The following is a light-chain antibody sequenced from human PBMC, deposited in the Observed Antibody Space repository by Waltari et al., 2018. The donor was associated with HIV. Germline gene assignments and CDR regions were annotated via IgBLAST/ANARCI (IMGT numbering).Light chain of an antibody. CDR1: SSNIGANY. V-gene: IGLV1-47*01. CDR2: RNS. CDR3: AAWDDSLSGWV. Sequence: QSALTQPPSTSGTPGQTVPIPCSGSSSNIGANYVSWYQQLPGTAPQLLIYRNSQRPSGVRDRFSGSKSGTSASLAINDLRSEDEAEYHCAAWDDSLSGWVFGGGTNLTVL. J-gene: IGLJ3*02.